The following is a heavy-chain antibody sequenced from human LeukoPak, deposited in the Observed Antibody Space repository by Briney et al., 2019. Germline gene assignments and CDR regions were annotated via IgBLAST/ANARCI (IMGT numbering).Heavy chain of an antibody. CDR3: ARGHYYDSSGYYAKNFAY. V-gene: IGHV4-59*01. D-gene: IGHD3-22*01. CDR2: IYYSGTT. J-gene: IGHJ4*02. CDR1: GGSISSYY. Sequence: SETLSLTCTVSGGSISSYYWSWIRQPLGKGLEWIGYIYYSGTTNYNPSLKSRVTISVDTSQNQFSLKLNSVTAAATAVYYCARGHYYDSSGYYAKNFAYWGQGTLVTVSS.